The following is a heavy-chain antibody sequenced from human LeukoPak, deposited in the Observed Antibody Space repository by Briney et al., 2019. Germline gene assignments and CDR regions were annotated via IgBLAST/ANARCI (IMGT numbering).Heavy chain of an antibody. Sequence: GGSLRLSCAASGFTFDDYGMSWVRQAPGKGLEWVSGINWNGDSTGYADSVKGRFTISRDNAKNSLYLQLNSLRAEDTAFYYCARRLIAVAGLFDSWGQGTLVTVSS. CDR2: INWNGDST. D-gene: IGHD6-19*01. CDR1: GFTFDDYG. V-gene: IGHV3-20*04. CDR3: ARRLIAVAGLFDS. J-gene: IGHJ4*02.